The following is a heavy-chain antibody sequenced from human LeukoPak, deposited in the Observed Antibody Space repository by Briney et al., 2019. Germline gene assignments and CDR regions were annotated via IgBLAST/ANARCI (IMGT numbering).Heavy chain of an antibody. V-gene: IGHV4-39*07. CDR1: GGSISSSSYY. CDR3: ASMNSSGYSPFDY. Sequence: SETMSLTCTVSGGSISSSSYYWGWIRQPPGKGLEWIGSIYTSGSTNYNPSLKSRVTMSVDTSKNQFSLKLSSVTAADTAVYYCASMNSSGYSPFDYWGQGTLVTVSS. D-gene: IGHD3-22*01. J-gene: IGHJ4*02. CDR2: IYTSGST.